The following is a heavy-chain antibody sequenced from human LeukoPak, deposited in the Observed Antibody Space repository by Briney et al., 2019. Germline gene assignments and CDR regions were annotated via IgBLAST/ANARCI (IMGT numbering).Heavy chain of an antibody. V-gene: IGHV3-15*01. D-gene: IGHD6-19*01. Sequence: GGSLRLSCAASGFTFRTYWMHWVRQAPGKGLEWVGRIKSRIDGGTTDFVAPVRGRFTISRDDSKNTLYLQMDSLKTEDTAVYYCAKDLPYTSGWALKYWGQGTLVTVSS. CDR3: AKDLPYTSGWALKY. J-gene: IGHJ4*02. CDR1: GFTFRTYW. CDR2: IKSRIDGGTT.